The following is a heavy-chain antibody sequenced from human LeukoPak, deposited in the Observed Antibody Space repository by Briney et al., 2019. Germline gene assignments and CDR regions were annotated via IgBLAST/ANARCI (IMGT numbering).Heavy chain of an antibody. D-gene: IGHD6-6*01. CDR3: AKDRWGQLARRGGIFDY. J-gene: IGHJ4*02. V-gene: IGHV3-30*02. Sequence: GGSLRLSCAASGFTVSSYGMHWVRQAPGKGLEWVAFIRYDGSNKYYADSVKGRFTISRDNSKNTLYLQMNSLRAEDTAVYYCAKDRWGQLARRGGIFDYWGQGTLVTVSS. CDR2: IRYDGSNK. CDR1: GFTVSSYG.